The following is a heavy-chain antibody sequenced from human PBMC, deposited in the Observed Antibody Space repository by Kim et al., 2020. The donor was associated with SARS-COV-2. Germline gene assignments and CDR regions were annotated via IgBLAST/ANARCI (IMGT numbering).Heavy chain of an antibody. V-gene: IGHV3-21*01. CDR3: ARDSAQLWSGRGGTFDY. D-gene: IGHD5-18*01. CDR1: GFTFSSYS. J-gene: IGHJ4*02. CDR2: ISSSSSYI. Sequence: GGSLRLSCAASGFTFSSYSMNWVRQAPGKGLEWVSSISSSSSYIYYADSVKGRFTISRDNAKNSLYLQMNSLRAEDTAVYYCARDSAQLWSGRGGTFDYWGQGTLVTVSS.